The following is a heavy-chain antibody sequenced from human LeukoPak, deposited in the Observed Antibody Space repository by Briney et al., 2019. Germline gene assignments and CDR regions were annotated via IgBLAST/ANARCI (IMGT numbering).Heavy chain of an antibody. D-gene: IGHD6-19*01. CDR2: IKQDGSEK. CDR1: RFTFSSYW. Sequence: GGSLRLSCAASRFTFSSYWLSWVRQAPGKGLEWVANIKQDGSEKYYVDSVKSRFTISRDNAKNSLYLQMNSLRAEDTAVYYCASEYSSGFYDYWGQGSLVTVSS. V-gene: IGHV3-7*01. J-gene: IGHJ4*02. CDR3: ASEYSSGFYDY.